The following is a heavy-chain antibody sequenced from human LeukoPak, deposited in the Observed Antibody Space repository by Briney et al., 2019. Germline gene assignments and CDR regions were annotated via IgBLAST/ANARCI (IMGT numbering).Heavy chain of an antibody. CDR3: ARETGGGSGSHAFDI. CDR1: GYTFTSYY. Sequence: GASVKVSCKASGYTFTSYYTHWVRQAPGQGLEWMGIITPSGGSTSYAQKFQGRVTMTRDTSTSTVYMELSSLRSEDTAVYYCARETGGGSGSHAFDIWGQGTMVTVSS. V-gene: IGHV1-46*01. CDR2: ITPSGGST. D-gene: IGHD3-3*01. J-gene: IGHJ3*02.